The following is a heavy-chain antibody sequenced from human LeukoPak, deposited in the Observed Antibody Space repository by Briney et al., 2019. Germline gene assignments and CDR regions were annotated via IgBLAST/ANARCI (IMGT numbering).Heavy chain of an antibody. CDR2: IYYSGST. J-gene: IGHJ4*02. D-gene: IGHD3-9*01. CDR1: GGSISSYY. V-gene: IGHV4-59*01. CDR3: ARVEYYDILPGPPPQYYFDY. Sequence: SEALSLTCTVSGGSISSYYWSWIRQPPGKGLEGSVYIYYSGSTNYNPSLKSRVTISVDTSKNQFSLKLSSVTAADTAVYYCARVEYYDILPGPPPQYYFDYWGQGTLVTVSS.